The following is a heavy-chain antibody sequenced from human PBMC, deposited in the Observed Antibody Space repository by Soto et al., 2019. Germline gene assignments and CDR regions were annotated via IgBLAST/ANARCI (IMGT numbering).Heavy chain of an antibody. J-gene: IGHJ3*02. CDR1: GFTFSSYA. D-gene: IGHD6-19*01. CDR3: AKTANGWFSAFDI. CDR2: ISGSGGTT. V-gene: IGHV3-23*01. Sequence: EVQLLEAGGGLVQPGGSLRLSCAASGFTFSSYAMSWVRQAPGKGLEWVSAISGSGGTTYYADSVKGRFTLSRDNSKNTLYLQMNRLRAEDTAVYYCAKTANGWFSAFDIWGQGTMVTVSS.